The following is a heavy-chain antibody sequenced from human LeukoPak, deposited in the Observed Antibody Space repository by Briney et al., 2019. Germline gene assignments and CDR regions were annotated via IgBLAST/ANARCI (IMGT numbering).Heavy chain of an antibody. CDR2: IYYSGST. V-gene: IGHV4-59*01. J-gene: IGHJ3*02. CDR1: GGSITNYY. CDR3: ARGESGNHAGFFDI. D-gene: IGHD1-14*01. Sequence: SETLSLTCTASGGSITNYYWTWIRLPPGKELEWIGFIYYSGSTNYSPSLKSRVTISVDTSKNQFSLKLSSVTAADTAVYYCARGESGNHAGFFDIWGQGTMVTVSS.